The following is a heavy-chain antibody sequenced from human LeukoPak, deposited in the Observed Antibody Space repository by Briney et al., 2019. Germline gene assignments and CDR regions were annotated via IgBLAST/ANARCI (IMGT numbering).Heavy chain of an antibody. V-gene: IGHV3-53*01. Sequence: GGSLRLSCAASGFTVSSYYMSWVRQAPGKGLEWVSVIYSGGSTSYADSVKGRFTISRDNSKNTLYLQMNSLRAEDTAVYYCARDGVWGSLEYWGQGTLATVSS. CDR3: ARDGVWGSLEY. D-gene: IGHD3-16*01. CDR2: IYSGGST. J-gene: IGHJ4*02. CDR1: GFTVSSYY.